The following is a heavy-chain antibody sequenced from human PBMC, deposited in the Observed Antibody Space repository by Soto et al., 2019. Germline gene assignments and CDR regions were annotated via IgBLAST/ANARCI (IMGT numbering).Heavy chain of an antibody. V-gene: IGHV3-48*03. Sequence: GGSLRLSCAASGFTFRSYEMNWVRQAPGKGLEWVSYISSSGSTIYYADSVKGRFTISRDNAKNSLHLQMNSLRAEDTAVYYCANLGVVVAATNWFDPWGQGTLVTVSS. CDR3: ANLGVVVAATNWFDP. D-gene: IGHD2-15*01. CDR2: ISSSGSTI. CDR1: GFTFRSYE. J-gene: IGHJ5*02.